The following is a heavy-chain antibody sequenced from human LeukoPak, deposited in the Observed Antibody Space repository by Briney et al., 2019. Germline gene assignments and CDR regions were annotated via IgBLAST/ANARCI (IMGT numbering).Heavy chain of an antibody. D-gene: IGHD1-26*01. J-gene: IGHJ4*02. CDR3: ARKIVGVYSYDY. Sequence: GASVKVSCKASGYTFTNYGITWVRQAPGQGLEYLGWINTNSGNTYYAQKLQDRVTMTTDTSTSTAYMELGSLRSDDTAVYYCARKIVGVYSYDYWGQGTLVTVSS. CDR2: INTNSGNT. CDR1: GYTFTNYG. V-gene: IGHV1-18*01.